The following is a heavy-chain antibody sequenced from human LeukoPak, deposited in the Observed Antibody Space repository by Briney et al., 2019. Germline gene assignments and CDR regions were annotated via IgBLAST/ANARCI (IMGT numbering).Heavy chain of an antibody. V-gene: IGHV4-61*01. CDR1: GGSISSSSYY. CDR3: ARALWNGSWDY. J-gene: IGHJ4*02. CDR2: IYYSGST. D-gene: IGHD1-1*01. Sequence: SETLSLTCTVSGGSISSSSYYWSWIRQPPGKGLEWIGYIYYSGSTNYNPSLKSRVTISVDTSKNQFSLKLSSVTAADTAVYYCARALWNGSWDYWGQGTLVTVSS.